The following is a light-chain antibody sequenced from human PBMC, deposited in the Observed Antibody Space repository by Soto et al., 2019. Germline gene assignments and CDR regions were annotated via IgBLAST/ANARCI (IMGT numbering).Light chain of an antibody. Sequence: EIVLTQSPGTLSLSPGERATLSCRASQTVSSDYLAWYQQRPGQAPRLLIYGASSRATDIPDRFGGSGSGTDFTLTISRLEPEDFAVYYCQQYGNLPVTFGQGTKVEIK. CDR2: GAS. V-gene: IGKV3-20*01. CDR1: QTVSSDY. CDR3: QQYGNLPVT. J-gene: IGKJ1*01.